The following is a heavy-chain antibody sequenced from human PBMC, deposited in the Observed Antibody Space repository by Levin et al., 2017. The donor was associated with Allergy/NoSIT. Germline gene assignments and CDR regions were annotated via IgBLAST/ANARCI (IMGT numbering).Heavy chain of an antibody. V-gene: IGHV3-74*01. CDR1: GFTFSSYW. CDR3: ARALIVGATSGGDY. D-gene: IGHD1-26*01. Sequence: QPGGSLRLSCAASGFTFSSYWMHWVRQAPGKGLVWVSRINGDGSSTNYADSVKGRFTISRDNAKNTLYLQMNSLRSDDTAVYYCARALIVGATSGGDYWGQGTLVTVSS. J-gene: IGHJ4*02. CDR2: INGDGSST.